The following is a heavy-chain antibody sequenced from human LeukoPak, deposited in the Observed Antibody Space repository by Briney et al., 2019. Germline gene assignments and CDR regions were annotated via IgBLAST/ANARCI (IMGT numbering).Heavy chain of an antibody. D-gene: IGHD3-22*01. CDR3: ARQISGYTTYYYYYGMDV. J-gene: IGHJ6*02. Sequence: ASVKVSCKASGYTFTSYDINWVRQTTGQGLEWMGWMNPNSGNTGYAQKFQGRVSMTRYTSTSTAYMELSSLRSEDTAVYYCARQISGYTTYYYYYGMDVWGQGTTVTVSS. CDR2: MNPNSGNT. V-gene: IGHV1-8*01. CDR1: GYTFTSYD.